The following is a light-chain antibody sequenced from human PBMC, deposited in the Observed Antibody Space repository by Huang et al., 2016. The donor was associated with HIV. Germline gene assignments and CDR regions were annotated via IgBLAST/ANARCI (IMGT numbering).Light chain of an antibody. CDR2: AAS. J-gene: IGKJ5*01. V-gene: IGKV1-NL1*01. CDR3: QQYYTTPRDT. Sequence: DIQMTQSPSSLSASVGDRVTITCRASQDIRSSLAWYQQKPGKAPKLLLFAASRLESGVPSRFSGSGSGTDYTLTISSFQPEDFATYYCQQYYTTPRDTFGQGTRLAMK. CDR1: QDIRSS.